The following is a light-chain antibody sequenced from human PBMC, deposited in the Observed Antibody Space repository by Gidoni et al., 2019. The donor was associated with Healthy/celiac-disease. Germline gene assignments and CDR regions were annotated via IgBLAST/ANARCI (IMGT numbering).Light chain of an antibody. CDR1: QSVLYSSNNKNY. CDR3: QQYYSTPPT. J-gene: IGKJ1*01. CDR2: CAS. V-gene: IGKV4-1*01. Sequence: DIVLTQSPDCLAVSLGEKATVNCKSSQSVLYSSNNKNYLAWYQQKPGQPPKLLIYCASTRESGVPARFSGSGSGTDFTLTISSLQAEDVAVYYCQQYYSTPPTFGQGTKVEIK.